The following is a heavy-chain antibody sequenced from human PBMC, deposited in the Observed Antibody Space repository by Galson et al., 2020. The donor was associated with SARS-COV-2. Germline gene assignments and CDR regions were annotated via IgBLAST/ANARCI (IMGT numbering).Heavy chain of an antibody. CDR3: AKDLVSYSSGWSPFDY. J-gene: IGHJ4*02. CDR1: GITFSSYA. V-gene: IGHV3-23*01. Sequence: GGSLRLSCAASGITFSSYAMSWVRQAPGKGLEWVSGISGSGGSTYYADSVKGRFTISRDNSKNTLYLQMNSLRAKDTAVYYCAKDLVSYSSGWSPFDYWGQGTLVTVSS. CDR2: ISGSGGST. D-gene: IGHD6-19*01.